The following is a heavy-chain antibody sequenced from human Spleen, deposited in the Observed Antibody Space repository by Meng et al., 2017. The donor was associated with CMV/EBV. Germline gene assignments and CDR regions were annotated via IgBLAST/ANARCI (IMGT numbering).Heavy chain of an antibody. CDR3: AKVGNIWGAAGLFFDY. D-gene: IGHD6-25*01. Sequence: FRIDDYTMHWVRQAPGKGLEWVCLINWDGTSAYYADSVRGRFAISRDNSKNSLYLQMNSLKTEDTALYFCAKVGNIWGAAGLFFDYWGRGTLVTVSS. J-gene: IGHJ4*02. V-gene: IGHV3-43*01. CDR2: INWDGTSA. CDR1: FRIDDYT.